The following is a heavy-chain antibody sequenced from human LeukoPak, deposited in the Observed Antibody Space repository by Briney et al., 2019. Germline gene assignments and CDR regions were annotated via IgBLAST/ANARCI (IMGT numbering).Heavy chain of an antibody. V-gene: IGHV3-21*04. J-gene: IGHJ6*03. Sequence: GGSLRLSCSASGFTFSSYSMNWVRQAPGKGLEWVSSISSSSSYIYYADSVKGRFTISRDNSKNTLYLQMNSLRAEDTAVYYCAEYFGVAQLPMDVWGKGTTVTVSS. CDR1: GFTFSSYS. CDR3: AEYFGVAQLPMDV. D-gene: IGHD3-3*01. CDR2: ISSSSSYI.